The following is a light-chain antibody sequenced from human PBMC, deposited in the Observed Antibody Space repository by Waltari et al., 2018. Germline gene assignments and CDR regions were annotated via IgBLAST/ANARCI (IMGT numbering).Light chain of an antibody. V-gene: IGKV4-1*01. CDR3: QQYYSGPFT. CDR1: QSILYSSNNKNY. J-gene: IGKJ4*01. CDR2: WAS. Sequence: DIVMTQSPESLAVSLGERASFNCKSSQSILYSSNNKNYLAWYQQKPGQHPKLLIYWASTRGAGLPDRFSGSGSGTDFTLTISILQAEDVAVYYCQQYYSGPFTFGGGTKVEI.